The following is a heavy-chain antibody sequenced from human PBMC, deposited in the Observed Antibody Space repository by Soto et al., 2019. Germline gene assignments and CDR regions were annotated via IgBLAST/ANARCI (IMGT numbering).Heavy chain of an antibody. J-gene: IGHJ4*02. D-gene: IGHD5-18*01. CDR2: ISGSGGDT. V-gene: IGHV3-23*01. Sequence: EVQLLESGGGLVQPGGSLRLSCAASGFTFSSYAMNWVRQAPGKGLEWVSTISGSGGDTYYADSVKGRFSISRDNSKYTLSLQMDSLRAEDTAVYYCEKGGRISSGLDFDYWGQGTLVTVSS. CDR3: EKGGRISSGLDFDY. CDR1: GFTFSSYA.